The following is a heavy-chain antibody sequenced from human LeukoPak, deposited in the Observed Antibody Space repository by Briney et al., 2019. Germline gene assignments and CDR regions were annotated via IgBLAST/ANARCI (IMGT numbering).Heavy chain of an antibody. J-gene: IGHJ6*02. CDR1: GGTFSSYA. CDR3: AGDMFNAGPFPSNYYYYGMDV. D-gene: IGHD3-10*02. CDR2: IIPIFGTA. Sequence: EASVKVSCKASGGTFSSYAISWVRQAPGQGLEWMGGIIPIFGTANYAQKFQGRVTITADESTSTAYMELSSLRSEDTAVYYCAGDMFNAGPFPSNYYYYGMDVWGQGTTVTVSS. V-gene: IGHV1-69*13.